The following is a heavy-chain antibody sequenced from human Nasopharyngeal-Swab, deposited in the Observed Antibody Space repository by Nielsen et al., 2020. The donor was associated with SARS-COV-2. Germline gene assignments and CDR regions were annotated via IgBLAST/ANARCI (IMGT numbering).Heavy chain of an antibody. CDR1: GFTFSSYS. V-gene: IGHV3-21*01. Sequence: GESLKISCAASGFTFSSYSMNWVRQAPGKGLEWVSSISSSSSYIYYADSVKGRFTISRDNAKNSLYLQMISLRAEDTAVYYCARDPFSGYWGQGTLVTVSS. J-gene: IGHJ4*02. D-gene: IGHD3-10*01. CDR3: ARDPFSGY. CDR2: ISSSSSYI.